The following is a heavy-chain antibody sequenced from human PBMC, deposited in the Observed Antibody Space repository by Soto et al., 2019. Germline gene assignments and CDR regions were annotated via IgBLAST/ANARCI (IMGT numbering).Heavy chain of an antibody. CDR2: INPSGGST. D-gene: IGHD3-22*01. J-gene: IGHJ3*02. CDR3: ARDEGGYYYDSSGDAFDI. V-gene: IGHV1-46*01. Sequence: SVKVSCKASGYTSTSYYMHWVRQAPGQGLEWMGIINPSGGSTSYAQKFQGRVTMTRDTSTSTVYMELSSLRSEDTAVYYCARDEGGYYYDSSGDAFDIWGQGTMVTVSS. CDR1: GYTSTSYY.